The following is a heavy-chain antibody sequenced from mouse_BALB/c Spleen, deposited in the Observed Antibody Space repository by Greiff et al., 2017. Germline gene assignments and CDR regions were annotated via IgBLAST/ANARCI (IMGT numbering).Heavy chain of an antibody. CDR2: INPSTGYT. D-gene: IGHD1-2*01. J-gene: IGHJ3*01. CDR3: ARSGGSAWFAY. CDR1: GYTFTSYW. Sequence: VKLMESGAELAKPGASVKMSCKASGYTFTSYWMHWVKQRPGQGLEWIGYINPSTGYTEYNQKFKDKATLTADKSSSTAYMQLSSLTSEDSAVYYCARSGGSAWFAYWGQGTLVTVSA. V-gene: IGHV1-7*01.